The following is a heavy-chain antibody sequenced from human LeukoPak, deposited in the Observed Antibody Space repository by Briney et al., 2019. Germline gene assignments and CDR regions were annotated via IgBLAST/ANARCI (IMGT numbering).Heavy chain of an antibody. V-gene: IGHV1-8*01. Sequence: ASVKVSCKASGYTFTSYDINWVRQATGQGLEWMGWMNPNSGNTGYAQKFQGRVTMTRNTSISTAYMELSSLRSKDTAVYYCARKPRGGPHFDYWGQGTLVTVSS. CDR1: GYTFTSYD. J-gene: IGHJ4*02. CDR3: ARKPRGGPHFDY. CDR2: MNPNSGNT. D-gene: IGHD1-14*01.